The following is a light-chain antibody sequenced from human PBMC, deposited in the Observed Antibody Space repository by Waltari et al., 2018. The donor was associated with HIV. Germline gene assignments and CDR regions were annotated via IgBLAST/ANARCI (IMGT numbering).Light chain of an antibody. V-gene: IGLV1-40*01. Sequence: QSVLTQPPSVSGAPGQRVTISCTGSSSNTGAGYDVHWYQQLPGTAPRPLIYDNTTRPSGVPDRCSGSKSGTSASLAIAGLQDEDEAVYYCQSYDRSLSVWVFGGGTKVTVL. CDR1: SSNTGAGYD. CDR2: DNT. J-gene: IGLJ3*02. CDR3: QSYDRSLSVWV.